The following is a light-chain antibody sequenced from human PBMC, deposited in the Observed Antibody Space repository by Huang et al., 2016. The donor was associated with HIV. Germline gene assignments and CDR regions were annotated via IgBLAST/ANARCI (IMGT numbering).Light chain of an antibody. CDR2: GAS. Sequence: EIVMTQSPATLSVSPGQRVTLSCRASQSVSTNLAWYQQKPGQAPRLLIYGASTRATGIPAKFSGSWSGTEFTLTITSLQSEDFAIYYCQQYYNWPWTFGQGTKVEIK. V-gene: IGKV3-15*01. J-gene: IGKJ1*01. CDR3: QQYYNWPWT. CDR1: QSVSTN.